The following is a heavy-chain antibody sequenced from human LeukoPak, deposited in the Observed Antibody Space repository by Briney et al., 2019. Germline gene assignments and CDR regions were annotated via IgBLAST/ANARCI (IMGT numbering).Heavy chain of an antibody. CDR1: GASISSSY. D-gene: IGHD6-6*01. CDR2: IYYSGNT. Sequence: SETLSLTCAVSGASISSSYWSWIRQPPGKGLEWMGYIYYSGNTNYNPSLKSRVAMSIGTSKNQFSLKLTSVTAADTALYYCARDGSGSSADVWGKGTSVTVSS. CDR3: ARDGSGSSADV. V-gene: IGHV4-59*01. J-gene: IGHJ6*04.